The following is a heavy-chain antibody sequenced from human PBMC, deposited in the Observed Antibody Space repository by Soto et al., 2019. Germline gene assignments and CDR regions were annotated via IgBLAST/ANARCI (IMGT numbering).Heavy chain of an antibody. V-gene: IGHV1-18*01. D-gene: IGHD2-21*02. CDR1: GYRFTTYG. Sequence: RASVKVSCKVSGYRFTTYGINWVRQAPGQGLEWVGWFNPDNQNTNYAQKFQDRVSLTTDSSTNTAYMELRDLRSDDTAVYYCARFRFGDPFNFWGQGSLVTVSS. CDR3: ARFRFGDPFNF. CDR2: FNPDNQNT. J-gene: IGHJ4*02.